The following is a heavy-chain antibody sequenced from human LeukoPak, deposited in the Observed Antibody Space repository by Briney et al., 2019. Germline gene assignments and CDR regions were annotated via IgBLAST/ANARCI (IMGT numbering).Heavy chain of an antibody. CDR1: GGSISTYY. CDR2: IYYSGST. V-gene: IGHV4-59*06. D-gene: IGHD2-8*01. Sequence: PSETLSLTCTVSGGSISTYYWSWIRQHPGKGLEWIGYIYYSGSTYYNPSLKSRVTISVDTSKNQFSLKLSSVTAADTAVYYCAGVYYYYGMDVWGQGTTVTVSS. J-gene: IGHJ6*02. CDR3: AGVYYYYGMDV.